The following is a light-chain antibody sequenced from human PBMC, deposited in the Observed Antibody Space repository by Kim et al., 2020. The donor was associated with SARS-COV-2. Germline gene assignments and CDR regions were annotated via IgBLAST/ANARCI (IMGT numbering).Light chain of an antibody. J-gene: IGKJ1*01. Sequence: ASISCRSSQSLVHSDGNTYLSWFQQRPGQSPRRLIYKVSNRDSGVPDRFSGSGSGTDFTLEISRVEAEDVGVYYCMQGTHSPPWTFGQGTKVDIK. V-gene: IGKV2-30*02. CDR1: QSLVHSDGNTY. CDR2: KVS. CDR3: MQGTHSPPWT.